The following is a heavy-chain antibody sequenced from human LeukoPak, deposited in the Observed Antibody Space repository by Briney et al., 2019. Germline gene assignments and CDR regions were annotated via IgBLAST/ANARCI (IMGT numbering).Heavy chain of an antibody. V-gene: IGHV1-46*01. J-gene: IGHJ3*02. D-gene: IGHD1/OR15-1a*01. CDR3: ARIRGGNNDVYDI. CDR2: INPGGDNT. Sequence: ASVKVSCKASGYTFTSYYIHWVRQAPGQGLEWMGLINPGGDNTDYAQNFQGRVTMTRDTSTSTVYMGLSSLRSEDTAVYYCARIRGGNNDVYDIGGKGKRVTVPS. CDR1: GYTFTSYY.